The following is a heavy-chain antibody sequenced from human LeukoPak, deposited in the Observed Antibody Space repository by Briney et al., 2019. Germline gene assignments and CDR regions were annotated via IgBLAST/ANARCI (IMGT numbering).Heavy chain of an antibody. CDR1: GFTFSSYS. J-gene: IGHJ6*02. Sequence: PGGSLRLSCAASGFTFSSYSMNWVRQAPGKGLEWVSYISSSSSTIYYADSVKGRLTISRDNAKNSLYLQMNSLRAEDTAVYYCARDFTYYDILTGYGMDVWGQGTTVTVSS. CDR3: ARDFTYYDILTGYGMDV. V-gene: IGHV3-48*01. CDR2: ISSSSSTI. D-gene: IGHD3-9*01.